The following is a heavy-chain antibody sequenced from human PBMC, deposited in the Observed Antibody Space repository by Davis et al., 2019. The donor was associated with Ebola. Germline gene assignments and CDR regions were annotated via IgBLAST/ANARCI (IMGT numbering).Heavy chain of an antibody. J-gene: IGHJ5*02. Sequence: AASVKVSCKASGYTFTSYYMHWVRQAPGQGLEWMGIINPSGGSTSYAQKFQGRVTMTRDTSTSTVYMELSSLRSEDTAVYYCARESPNYDILTGGFDPWGQGTLVTVSS. CDR1: GYTFTSYY. CDR2: INPSGGST. D-gene: IGHD3-9*01. V-gene: IGHV1-46*01. CDR3: ARESPNYDILTGGFDP.